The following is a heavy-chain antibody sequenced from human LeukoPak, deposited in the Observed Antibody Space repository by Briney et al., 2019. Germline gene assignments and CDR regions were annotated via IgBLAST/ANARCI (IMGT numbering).Heavy chain of an antibody. V-gene: IGHV4-59*01. Sequence: SETLSLTCTVSGGSISSYYWSWIRQPPGKGLEWIGYIYYSGSTNYNPSLKSRVTISVDTSKNQFSLKLSSVTAADTAVYYCARAPRYDFWSGYYSWFDPCGQGTLVTVS. J-gene: IGHJ5*02. CDR1: GGSISSYY. CDR2: IYYSGST. CDR3: ARAPRYDFWSGYYSWFDP. D-gene: IGHD3-3*01.